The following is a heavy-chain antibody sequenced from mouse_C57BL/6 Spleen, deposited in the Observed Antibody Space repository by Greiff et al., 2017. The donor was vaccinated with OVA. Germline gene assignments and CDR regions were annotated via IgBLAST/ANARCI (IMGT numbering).Heavy chain of an antibody. J-gene: IGHJ1*03. Sequence: QVQLQQPGAELVKPGASVKMSCKASGYTFTSYWITWVKQRPGQGLEWIGDIYPGSGSPNSNEKFKSKATLTVDPSSSTAYMQLSRQTAEESAVYYCTTVVGYYDVWGKGTTVTVSS. CDR2: IYPGSGSP. CDR1: GYTFTSYW. CDR3: TTVVGYYDV. D-gene: IGHD1-1*01. V-gene: IGHV1-55*01.